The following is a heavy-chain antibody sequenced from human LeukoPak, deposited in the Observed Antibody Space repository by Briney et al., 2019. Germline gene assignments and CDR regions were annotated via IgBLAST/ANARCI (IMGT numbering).Heavy chain of an antibody. J-gene: IGHJ4*02. D-gene: IGHD1-14*01. V-gene: IGHV3-30*03. CDR3: ARVQGGGFRTADY. CDR2: ILENGSYQ. Sequence: GGSLRLSCAASGFNFNTYWMSWVRQAPGKGLDWVAVILENGSYQYCADSVKGRFTISRDNSKNTLFLQMNSLRDEDTAIYYCARVQGGGFRTADYWGQGTLVAVSS. CDR1: GFNFNTYW.